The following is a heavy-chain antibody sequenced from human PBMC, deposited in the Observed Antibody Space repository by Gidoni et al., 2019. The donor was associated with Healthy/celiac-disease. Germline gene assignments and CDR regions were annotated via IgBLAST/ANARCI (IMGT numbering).Heavy chain of an antibody. CDR1: GGSFSGYY. Sequence: QVQLQQWGAGLLKPSETLSLTCAVYGGSFSGYYWSWIRQPPGKGPEWIGEINHSGSTNYNPSLKSRVTISVDTSKNQFSLKLSSVTAADTAVYYCARGREMATKNAFDIWGQGTMVTVSS. V-gene: IGHV4-34*01. CDR2: INHSGST. CDR3: ARGREMATKNAFDI. D-gene: IGHD5-12*01. J-gene: IGHJ3*02.